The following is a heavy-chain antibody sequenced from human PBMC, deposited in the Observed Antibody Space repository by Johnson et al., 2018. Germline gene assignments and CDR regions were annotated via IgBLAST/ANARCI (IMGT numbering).Heavy chain of an antibody. CDR3: AKDIAAGYYYYYAMDV. Sequence: VQLVESGGGLVQXGRSLRLSCAASGFTFDDYAMHWVRQAPGKGLEWVSGISWNSGSIGYADPVKGRFTIPRDNAKNSLCLQMNSLAEDTALYYSAKDIAAGYYYYYAMDVWGQGTTVTVSS. CDR1: GFTFDDYA. CDR2: ISWNSGSI. J-gene: IGHJ6*02. D-gene: IGHD6-13*01. V-gene: IGHV3-9*01.